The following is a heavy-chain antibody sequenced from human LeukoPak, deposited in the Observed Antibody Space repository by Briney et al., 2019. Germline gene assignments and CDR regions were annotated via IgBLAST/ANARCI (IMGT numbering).Heavy chain of an antibody. J-gene: IGHJ4*02. CDR2: ISSSSSYI. D-gene: IGHD3-3*01. CDR3: ARGVTIFGGPPGDY. CDR1: GGFISSGNW. V-gene: IGHV3-21*01. Sequence: PSETLSLTCAVSGGFISSGNWWSWVRQAPGKGLEWVSSISSSSSYIYYADSVKGRFTISRDNAKNSLYLQMNSLRAEDTAVYYCARGVTIFGGPPGDYWGQGTLVTVSS.